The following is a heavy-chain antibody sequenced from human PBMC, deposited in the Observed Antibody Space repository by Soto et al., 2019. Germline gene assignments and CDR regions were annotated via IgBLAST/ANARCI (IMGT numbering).Heavy chain of an antibody. CDR2: IHPSGGST. CDR3: ASDVTAVNWFDP. D-gene: IGHD2-21*02. J-gene: IGHJ5*02. CDR1: GYTFTSYY. V-gene: IGHV1-46*01. Sequence: ASVKVSCKASGYTFTSYYMYWVRQAPGQGLEWMGIIHPSGGSTSYAQKFQGRVTMTRDTSTSTVYMELSSLRSEATAVYYCASDVTAVNWFDPWGQGTLVTVSS.